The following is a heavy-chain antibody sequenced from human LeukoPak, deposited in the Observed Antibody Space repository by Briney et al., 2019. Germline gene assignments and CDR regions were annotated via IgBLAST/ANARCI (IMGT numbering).Heavy chain of an antibody. CDR2: MNPNSGNT. CDR1: GYTFTSYD. CDR3: ARGGGQGYCSSTSCPGADY. D-gene: IGHD2-2*01. J-gene: IGHJ4*02. V-gene: IGHV1-8*01. Sequence: ASVKVSCKASGYTFTSYDINWVRQATGQGLEWMGWMNPNSGNTGYAQKFQGRVTMTRNTSISTAYMELSSLRSEDTAVYYCARGGGQGYCSSTSCPGADYWGQGTLVTVSS.